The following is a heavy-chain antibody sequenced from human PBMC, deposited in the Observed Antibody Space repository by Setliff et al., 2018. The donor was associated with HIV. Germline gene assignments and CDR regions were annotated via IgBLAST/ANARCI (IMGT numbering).Heavy chain of an antibody. CDR3: ARLSHYYGTTEYTFDF. J-gene: IGHJ4*02. V-gene: IGHV4-38-2*01. CDR2: VYRSGTT. Sequence: PSETLSLTCDVSGYSIVKGYYWGWIRQPPGKGLEWIGSVYRSGTTDFNPSLGRRVTMSVDTSKNRFSLTLNSVTAADTAIYYCARLSHYYGTTEYTFDFWGQGTLVTVSS. D-gene: IGHD3-10*01. CDR1: GYSIVKGYY.